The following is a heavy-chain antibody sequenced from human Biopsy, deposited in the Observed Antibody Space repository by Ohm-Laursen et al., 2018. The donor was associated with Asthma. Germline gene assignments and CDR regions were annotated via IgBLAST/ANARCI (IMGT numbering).Heavy chain of an antibody. CDR3: ARGKTWGRSYYFDY. V-gene: IGHV3-30*03. CDR1: GFTFSRYG. J-gene: IGHJ4*02. Sequence: SLRLSCAASGFTFSRYGMHWVRQAPGKGLEWVALTSYDGTKKYYLDSVKGRFTISRDNSKDTLYLQVNSLRGDDTAVYYCARGKTWGRSYYFDYWGQGTLVTVSS. D-gene: IGHD6-6*01. CDR2: TSYDGTKK.